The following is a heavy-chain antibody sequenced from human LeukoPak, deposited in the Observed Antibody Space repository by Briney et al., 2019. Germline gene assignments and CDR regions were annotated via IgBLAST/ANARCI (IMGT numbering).Heavy chain of an antibody. V-gene: IGHV1-2*02. CDR2: INPNSGGT. CDR1: GYTFTGYY. D-gene: IGHD6-13*01. Sequence: ASVKVSCKASGYTFTGYYMHWVRQAPGQGLEWMGWINPNSGGTNYAQKLQGRVTMTTDTSTTTAYMELRSLKSDDTAVYYCARRSSWPYHFDYWGQGTLVTVSS. J-gene: IGHJ4*02. CDR3: ARRSSWPYHFDY.